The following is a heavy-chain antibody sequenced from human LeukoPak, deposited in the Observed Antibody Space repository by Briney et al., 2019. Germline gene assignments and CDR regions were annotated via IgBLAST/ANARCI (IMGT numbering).Heavy chain of an antibody. CDR3: ARRGGGSWHFDY. D-gene: IGHD2-15*01. Sequence: GGSLRLSWAASGFTFSNAWMSWVRQAPGKGLEWVSAISGSGGSTYYADSVKGRFTISRDNSKNTLYLQMNSLRAEDTAVYYCARRGGGSWHFDYWGQGTLVTVSS. CDR2: ISGSGGST. V-gene: IGHV3-23*01. J-gene: IGHJ4*02. CDR1: GFTFSNAW.